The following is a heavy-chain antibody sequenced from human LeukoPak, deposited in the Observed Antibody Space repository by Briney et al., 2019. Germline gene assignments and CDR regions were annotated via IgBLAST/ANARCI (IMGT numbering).Heavy chain of an antibody. V-gene: IGHV5-51*01. CDR1: GCGFTSYC. D-gene: IGHD1-26*01. Sequence: GASLQISSQVSGCGFTSYCIGWARPMPGKGGEGMGIIYSPSFQGQVTISVDKSINTAYLQWSSLQASDTAMYYCGMSGDRVPLQDDVFDVWGQGTMVTVS. CDR2: I. CDR3: GMSGDRVPLQDDVFDV. J-gene: IGHJ3*01.